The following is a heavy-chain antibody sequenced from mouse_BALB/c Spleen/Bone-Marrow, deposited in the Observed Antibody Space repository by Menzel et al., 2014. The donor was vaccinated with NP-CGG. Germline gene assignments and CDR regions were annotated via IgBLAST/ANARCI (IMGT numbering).Heavy chain of an antibody. V-gene: IGHV1-7*01. CDR1: ESTFTIYW. CDR2: IAPNTGYT. J-gene: IGHJ3*01. D-gene: IGHD1-1*01. Sequence: LPEPGAELAEPGASVKLSCKASESTFTIYWMHWVKPRPGQGLEWIGYIAPNTGYTEYNQKFKDKATLTADESSSTGYLQLSSLTSEDYAVYCRASSGSLVDTGLIYRGQGTLVT. CDR3: ASSGSLVDTGLIY.